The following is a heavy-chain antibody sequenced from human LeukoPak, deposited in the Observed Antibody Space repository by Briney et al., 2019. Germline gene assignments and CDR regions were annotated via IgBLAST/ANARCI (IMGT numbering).Heavy chain of an antibody. CDR1: GGSISSGSYY. CDR3: ARDLDALDGGDAFDI. D-gene: IGHD4-23*01. J-gene: IGHJ3*02. Sequence: PSETLSLTCTVSGGSISSGSYYWNWIRQPAGKGLEWIGRIYSSGSTNYNPSLKSRVTISVDTSKNQFSLKLSSVTAADTAVYYCARDLDALDGGDAFDIWGQGTMVTVSS. V-gene: IGHV4-61*02. CDR2: IYSSGST.